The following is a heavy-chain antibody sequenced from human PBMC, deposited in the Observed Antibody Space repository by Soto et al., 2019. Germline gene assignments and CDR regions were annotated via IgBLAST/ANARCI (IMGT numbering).Heavy chain of an antibody. CDR1: NYTFTSHG. V-gene: IGHV1-18*01. D-gene: IGHD6-19*01. Sequence: QVQLVQSGAEVKKPGASVKVSCKASNYTFTSHGISWVLQAPGQGLEWMGWISGFTGATNYAQKFKGRVSMTTDTSTTTAYMELRSLRSDDTAVYYCATFYSSCGPRGYFDNWGQGTLVTVAS. CDR2: ISGFTGAT. J-gene: IGHJ4*02. CDR3: ATFYSSCGPRGYFDN.